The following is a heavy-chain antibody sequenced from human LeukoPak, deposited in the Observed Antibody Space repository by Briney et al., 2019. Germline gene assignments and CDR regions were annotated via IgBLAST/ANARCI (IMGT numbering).Heavy chain of an antibody. CDR3: AKDILAAGLFFDY. CDR2: ISISGTTT. D-gene: IGHD6-13*01. CDR1: GFTFSNYA. Sequence: GGSLRLSCAASGFTFSNYAMSWIRQAPGKGLEWVSYISISGTTTNYADSVKGRFTISRDDARNSLYLQMNSLRAEDTAVYYCAKDILAAGLFFDYWGQGTLVTVSS. V-gene: IGHV3-11*01. J-gene: IGHJ4*02.